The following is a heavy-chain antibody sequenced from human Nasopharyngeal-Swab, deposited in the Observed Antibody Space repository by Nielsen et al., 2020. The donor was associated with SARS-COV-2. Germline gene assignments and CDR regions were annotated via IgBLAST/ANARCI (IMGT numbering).Heavy chain of an antibody. CDR3: AKEDSSSSVPDY. CDR1: GFTFDDYS. V-gene: IGHV3-9*01. J-gene: IGHJ4*02. D-gene: IGHD6-6*01. Sequence: SLKISCTASGFTFDDYSMNWVRQVPGKGLEWVSGITWNSGSIGYADSVKGRFTISRDNARNSLYLQMNSLRGEDTALYYCAKEDSSSSVPDYWGQGTLVTVSS. CDR2: ITWNSGSI.